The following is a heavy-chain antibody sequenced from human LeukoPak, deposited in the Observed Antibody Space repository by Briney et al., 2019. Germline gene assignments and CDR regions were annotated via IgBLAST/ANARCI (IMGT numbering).Heavy chain of an antibody. CDR2: ISDDGRST. J-gene: IGHJ4*02. D-gene: IGHD6-6*01. Sequence: SGGSLRLSCAASGFTFSNYGMSWVRQAPGKGLEWVSAISDDGRSTYYADSVKGRFTISKDNSKKTLSLQMNNLRAEDTAVYYCAKRVPYSSSSVYFDYWGQGTLVTVSS. V-gene: IGHV3-23*01. CDR3: AKRVPYSSSSVYFDY. CDR1: GFTFSNYG.